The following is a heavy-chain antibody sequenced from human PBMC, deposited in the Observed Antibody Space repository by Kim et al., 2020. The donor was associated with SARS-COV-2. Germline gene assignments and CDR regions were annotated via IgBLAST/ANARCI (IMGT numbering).Heavy chain of an antibody. CDR3: ARLPVRLGQLSLFVYYYIHNMDV. V-gene: IGHV4-39*01. D-gene: IGHD3-16*02. Sequence: SETLSLTCTVSGGSISSSSYYWGWLRQPPGKGLEWVVTIYYSGSTYYNSSLKSRATISVDTSKNQFSLKISSVTAADTAVYYCARLPVRLGQLSLFVYYYIHNMDVWGQGTAVTVSS. CDR2: IYYSGST. J-gene: IGHJ6*02. CDR1: GGSISSSSYY.